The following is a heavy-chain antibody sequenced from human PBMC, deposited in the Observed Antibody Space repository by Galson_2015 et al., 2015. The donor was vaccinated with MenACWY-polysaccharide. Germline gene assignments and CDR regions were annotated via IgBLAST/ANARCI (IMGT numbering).Heavy chain of an antibody. Sequence: SLRLSCAASGFTFSSYAMSWVRQAPGKGLGWVSAITGSGGSTYYVDSVKGRFTISRDNSNNALYLQMNGLRAEDTAVYYCAKRARVVVAVWYGMDVWGQGTTVTVSS. J-gene: IGHJ6*02. CDR3: AKRARVVVAVWYGMDV. CDR2: ITGSGGST. CDR1: GFTFSSYA. V-gene: IGHV3-23*01. D-gene: IGHD2-15*01.